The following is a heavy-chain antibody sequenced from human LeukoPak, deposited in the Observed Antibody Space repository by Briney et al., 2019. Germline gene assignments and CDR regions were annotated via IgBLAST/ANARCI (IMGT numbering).Heavy chain of an antibody. Sequence: GESLKISCKGSGYSFTSYWIGWVRQMPGKGLEWMGIIYPGDSDTRCSPSFQGQVIISADKSISTAYLQWSSLKASDTAMYYCARILGYCSSTSCSYYFDYWGQGTLVTVSS. D-gene: IGHD2-2*01. CDR3: ARILGYCSSTSCSYYFDY. CDR1: GYSFTSYW. V-gene: IGHV5-51*01. CDR2: IYPGDSDT. J-gene: IGHJ4*02.